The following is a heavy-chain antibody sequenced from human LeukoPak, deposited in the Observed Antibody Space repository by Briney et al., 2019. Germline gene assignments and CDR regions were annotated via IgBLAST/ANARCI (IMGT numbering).Heavy chain of an antibody. CDR2: IYPGDSDT. D-gene: IGHD3-3*01. CDR3: ARSAEIFGVVTVGMLAFDI. Sequence: GESLKISCKGSGYSFTSYWIGWVRQMPGKGLEWMGIIYPGDSDTRYSPSFQGQVTISADKSISTAYLQWSSLKASDTAMYYCARSAEIFGVVTVGMLAFDIWGQGTMVTVSS. V-gene: IGHV5-51*01. J-gene: IGHJ3*02. CDR1: GYSFTSYW.